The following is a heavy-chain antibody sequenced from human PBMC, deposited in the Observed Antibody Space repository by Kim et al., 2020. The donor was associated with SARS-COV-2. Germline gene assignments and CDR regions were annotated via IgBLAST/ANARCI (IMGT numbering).Heavy chain of an antibody. CDR3: TTGVAMGVPSWFDP. J-gene: IGHJ5*02. CDR2: FDPEDGET. CDR1: GYTFTELS. V-gene: IGHV1-24*01. D-gene: IGHD1-26*01. Sequence: ASVKVSCKVSGYTFTELSMHWVRQAPGKGLEWMGGFDPEDGETIHAQKFQGRVTMTEDTSTDTAYMELSSLRSEDTAVYYCTTGVAMGVPSWFDPWGQGTLVTVSS.